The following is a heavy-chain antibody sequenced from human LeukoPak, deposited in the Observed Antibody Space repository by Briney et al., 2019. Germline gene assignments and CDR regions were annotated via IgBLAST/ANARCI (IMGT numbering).Heavy chain of an antibody. CDR3: ARSHSVWTSFDY. V-gene: IGHV4-59*01. CDR1: GGSISSYY. D-gene: IGHD3/OR15-3a*01. Sequence: SETLSHTRTVSGGSISSYYWSWIRQPPGKGLEWIGYIYYSGSTNYNPSLKSRVTISVDTSKIQFSLKLSSVTAADTAVYYCARSHSVWTSFDYWGQGTLVTVSS. J-gene: IGHJ4*02. CDR2: IYYSGST.